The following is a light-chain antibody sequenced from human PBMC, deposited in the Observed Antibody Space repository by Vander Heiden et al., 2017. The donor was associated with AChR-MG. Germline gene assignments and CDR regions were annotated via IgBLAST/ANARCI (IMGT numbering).Light chain of an antibody. CDR1: QSVSTN. CDR2: GAS. Sequence: EIVMTHSPATLSVSPGERATLSCRASQSVSTNLAWYQQKPGQAPRLLMYGASTRATGIPARFSGSGSGTEFTLTISRLQSEDFAVYYCQQYNNWPYTFGQGTKLEIK. J-gene: IGKJ2*01. V-gene: IGKV3-15*01. CDR3: QQYNNWPYT.